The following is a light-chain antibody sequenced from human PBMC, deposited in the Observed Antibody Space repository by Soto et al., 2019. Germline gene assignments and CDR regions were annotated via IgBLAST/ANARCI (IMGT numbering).Light chain of an antibody. J-gene: IGLJ3*02. CDR3: HSYDSSLSGSV. CDR1: SSNIGAGYD. Sequence: QSVLTQPPSVSGAPGQRVTISCTGISSNIGAGYDVHWYQQLPGTAPKLLIYGNSNRPSGVPDRFSGSKSGTSASLAITGLQAEDEADYYCHSYDSSLSGSVFGGGTKVTVL. V-gene: IGLV1-40*01. CDR2: GNS.